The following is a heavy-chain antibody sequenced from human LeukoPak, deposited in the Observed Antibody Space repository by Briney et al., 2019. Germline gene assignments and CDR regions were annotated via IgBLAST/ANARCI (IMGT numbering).Heavy chain of an antibody. V-gene: IGHV3-30-3*01. CDR1: GFTFSSYA. D-gene: IGHD5-18*01. CDR2: ISYDGSNK. CDR3: AGASKAGYTAMVPLDY. Sequence: GGSLRLSCAASGFTFSSYAMHWVRQAPGKGLEWVAVISYDGSNKYYADSVKGRFTISRDNSKNTLYLQMNSLRAEDTAVYYCAGASKAGYTAMVPLDYWGQGTLVTVSS. J-gene: IGHJ4*02.